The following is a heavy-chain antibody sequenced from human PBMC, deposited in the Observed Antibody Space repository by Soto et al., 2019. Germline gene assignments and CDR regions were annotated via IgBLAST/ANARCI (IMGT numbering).Heavy chain of an antibody. Sequence: SETLSLTCAVSGGSISSGGYSWRWLRQPPGKGLEWVGYIYYGGSTSYNPSLKGRVAISLETSKSQFSLRLSSVTAADTAVYYCAKGPWQPPHCFDPWGLGTLVTFSS. D-gene: IGHD6-13*01. CDR1: GGSISSGGYS. V-gene: IGHV4-61*08. J-gene: IGHJ5*02. CDR3: AKGPWQPPHCFDP. CDR2: IYYGGST.